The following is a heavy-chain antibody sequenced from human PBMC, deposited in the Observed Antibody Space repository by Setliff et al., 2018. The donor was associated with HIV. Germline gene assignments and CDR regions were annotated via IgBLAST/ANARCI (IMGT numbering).Heavy chain of an antibody. CDR3: ARGPPFAY. CDR1: GGSSIANTFA. J-gene: IGHJ4*02. CDR2: VSYSGAT. Sequence: ETLSLTCSVSGGSSIANTFASTWIRQSPGKGLEYIGDVSYSGATMYANYNPSLESRVTVSEDTSRHQFSLKLTSATADDTGIYYCARGPPFAYWGQGLLVTVTS. V-gene: IGHV4-39*07.